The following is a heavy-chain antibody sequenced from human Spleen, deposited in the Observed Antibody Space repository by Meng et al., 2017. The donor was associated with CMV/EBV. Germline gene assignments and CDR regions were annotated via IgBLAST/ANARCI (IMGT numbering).Heavy chain of an antibody. J-gene: IGHJ4*02. CDR2: VYYSGDT. CDR1: SVSSGGYY. V-gene: IGHV4-31*02. CDR3: ARYCSSTDCYTNVFDY. Sequence: SVSSGGYYWSWIRQHPGKGLEWIGYVYYSGDTFYNPSLESRLTMSLDTSKNQFSLKLRSVTAADTAVYYCARYCSSTDCYTNVFDYWGQGTLVTVSS. D-gene: IGHD2-2*02.